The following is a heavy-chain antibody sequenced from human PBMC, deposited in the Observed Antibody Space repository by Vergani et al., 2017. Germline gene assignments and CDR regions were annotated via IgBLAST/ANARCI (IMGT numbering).Heavy chain of an antibody. CDR2: INPSGGHT. CDR3: ARGDYDILTGYRY. CDR1: GYTFSNYY. J-gene: IGHJ4*02. D-gene: IGHD3-9*01. Sequence: QVQVVQSGAEVKKSGASVKVSCKTSGYTFSNYYMHWVRQAPGQGLEWMGIINPSGGHTNYAQKFQGRVTMTRDTSTSTVYMELSSLRSEDTAIYYCARGDYDILTGYRYSGQGTLVTVSA. V-gene: IGHV1-46*03.